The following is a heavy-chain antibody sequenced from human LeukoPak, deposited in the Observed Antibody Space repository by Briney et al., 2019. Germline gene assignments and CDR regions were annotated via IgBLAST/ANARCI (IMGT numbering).Heavy chain of an antibody. CDR2: ISYDGSNK. CDR3: ARDYYDSSGYPGLDY. CDR1: GFTFSTYP. D-gene: IGHD3-22*01. V-gene: IGHV3-30-3*01. Sequence: GRSLRLSCAASGFTFSTYPMHWVRQTPGKGLEWVAVISYDGSNKYYADSVKGRFTISRDNSKNTLYLQMNSLRAEDTAVYYCARDYYDSSGYPGLDYWGQGTLVTVSS. J-gene: IGHJ4*02.